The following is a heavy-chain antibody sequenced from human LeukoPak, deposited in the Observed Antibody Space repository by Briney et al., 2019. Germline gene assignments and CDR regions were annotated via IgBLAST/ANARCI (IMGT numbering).Heavy chain of an antibody. CDR1: GYTFTGYY. D-gene: IGHD2/OR15-2a*01. V-gene: IGHV1-2*02. CDR2: INPNSGGT. CDR3: ARAHSIASYYYGVDV. Sequence: ASVKVSCKASGYTFTGYYMHWVRQAPGQGLEWRGWINPNSGGTNYAQKFQGRVTMTRDTSISTAYMELSRLRSDDTAVYYCARAHSIASYYYGVDVWGQGTTVTVSS. J-gene: IGHJ6*02.